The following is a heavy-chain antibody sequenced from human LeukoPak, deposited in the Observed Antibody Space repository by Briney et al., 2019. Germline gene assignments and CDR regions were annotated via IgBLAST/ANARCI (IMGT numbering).Heavy chain of an antibody. CDR1: GFTFSSYA. V-gene: IGHV3-23*01. CDR2: ISGSGGST. Sequence: GGSLRLSCAASGFTFSSYAMSWVRQAPGKGLEWVSAISGSGGSTYYADSVKGRFTISRDNSKNTLYLQMNSLRAEDTAVYYCPTGATIEGGFGYWGQGTLVTVSS. CDR3: PTGATIEGGFGY. J-gene: IGHJ4*02. D-gene: IGHD1-26*01.